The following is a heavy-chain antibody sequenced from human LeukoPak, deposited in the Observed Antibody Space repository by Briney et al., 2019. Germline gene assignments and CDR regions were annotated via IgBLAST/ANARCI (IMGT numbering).Heavy chain of an antibody. CDR1: GGSFSGYY. CDR2: INHSGST. J-gene: IGHJ6*04. CDR3: ARVGPMYSSSFWMDV. Sequence: SETLSLTCAVYGGSFSGYYWSWIRQPPGKGLEWIGEINHSGSTNYNPSLKSRVTISVDTSKNQFSLKLSSVTAADTAVYYCARVGPMYSSSFWMDVWGKGTTVTVSS. V-gene: IGHV4-34*01. D-gene: IGHD6-6*01.